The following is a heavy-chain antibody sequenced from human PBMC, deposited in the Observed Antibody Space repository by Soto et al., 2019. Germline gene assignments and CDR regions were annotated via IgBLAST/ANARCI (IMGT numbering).Heavy chain of an antibody. Sequence: QVQLQESGPGLVKPSETLSLTCTVSGGSISSYYWSWIRQPPGKGLEWIGYIYYSGSTNYNPSLKSRVTRTRDTSKNLFPLKLSSVSAAGAAVYYCAGVWGGAFAFWGQGTMVTVSS. CDR3: AGVWGGAFAF. D-gene: IGHD3-10*01. V-gene: IGHV4-59*01. J-gene: IGHJ3*01. CDR2: IYYSGST. CDR1: GGSISSYY.